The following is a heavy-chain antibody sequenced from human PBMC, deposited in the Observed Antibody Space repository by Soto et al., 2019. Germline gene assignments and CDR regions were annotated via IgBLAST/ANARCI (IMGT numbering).Heavy chain of an antibody. Sequence: QVQLVESGGGAVQPGRSLRLSCAASGFIFSSYGMHWVRQAPGKGLEWVAVIWYDGSNQYYTDSVQGRFTISMDNSKNTLYMHMNSLRAEDTAVYYCARDSLQQLIEPPFDYWGQGTLVTVSS. J-gene: IGHJ4*02. CDR2: IWYDGSNQ. V-gene: IGHV3-33*01. D-gene: IGHD6-13*01. CDR3: ARDSLQQLIEPPFDY. CDR1: GFIFSSYG.